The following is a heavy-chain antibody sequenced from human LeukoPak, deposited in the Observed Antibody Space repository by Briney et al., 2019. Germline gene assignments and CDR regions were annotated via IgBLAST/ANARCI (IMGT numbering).Heavy chain of an antibody. CDR1: GYRFTSYW. J-gene: IGHJ3*02. Sequence: GASLKISCKGSGYRFTSYWIGWVRQMPGKGLEWMGIIYPGDSDTRYSPSFQGQVTISADKSISTAYLQWSSLKASDTAMYYCASDYNPGGGAFDIWGQGTMVTVSS. CDR2: IYPGDSDT. D-gene: IGHD4-11*01. V-gene: IGHV5-51*01. CDR3: ASDYNPGGGAFDI.